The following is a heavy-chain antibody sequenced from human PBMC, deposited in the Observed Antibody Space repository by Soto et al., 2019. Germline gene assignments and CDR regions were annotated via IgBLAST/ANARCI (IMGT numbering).Heavy chain of an antibody. D-gene: IGHD3-10*01. Sequence: ASVKVSCKASGGTFSSYAISWVRQAPGQGLEWMGGIIPIFGTANYAQKFQGRVTITADESTSTAYMELSSLRSEDTAVYYCARDLFYYGSGNYYPFDYWGQGTLVTVSS. CDR2: IIPIFGTA. CDR3: ARDLFYYGSGNYYPFDY. V-gene: IGHV1-69*13. CDR1: GGTFSSYA. J-gene: IGHJ4*02.